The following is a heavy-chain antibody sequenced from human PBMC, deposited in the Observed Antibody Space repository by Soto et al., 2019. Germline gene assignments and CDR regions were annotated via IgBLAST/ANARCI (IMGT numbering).Heavy chain of an antibody. CDR3: AKGLGQQLVLNYGVDV. CDR1: GFTFSSYG. D-gene: IGHD6-13*01. CDR2: VSYDGNNK. J-gene: IGHJ6*02. Sequence: QVQLVESGGGVVQPGTSLRLSCAPSGFTFSSYGMYWVRQAPGKGLEWVAVVSYDGNNKYYADSVKGRFTISRDNAKNMLHLQMDSLRAEDTAGYYFAKGLGQQLVLNYGVDVWGQGTTVTVSS. V-gene: IGHV3-30*18.